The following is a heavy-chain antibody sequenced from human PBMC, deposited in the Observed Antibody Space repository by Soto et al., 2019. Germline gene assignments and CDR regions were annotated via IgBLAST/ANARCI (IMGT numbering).Heavy chain of an antibody. CDR2: ISESAGST. CDR1: GFTFSSYA. D-gene: IGHD2-2*01. J-gene: IGHJ4*02. Sequence: PGVSLRLSCAASGFTFSSYAMSWVRQAPGKGLEWVSGISESAGSTYYADSVKGRFTISRENSKNTLFLQMNSLRAEDTAVYYCANRACSSSSCSYVYYFDHWGLGTLVTVSS. CDR3: ANRACSSSSCSYVYYFDH. V-gene: IGHV3-23*01.